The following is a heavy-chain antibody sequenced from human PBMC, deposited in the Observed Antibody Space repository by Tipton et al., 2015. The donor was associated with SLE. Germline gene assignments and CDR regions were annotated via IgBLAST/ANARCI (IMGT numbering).Heavy chain of an antibody. D-gene: IGHD2-15*01. Sequence: QSGAEVKKPGASVKVSCKASGYTFTGYYMHWVRQAPGQGLEWTGWINPNSGGTNYAQKFQGRVTMTRDTSISTAYMELSRLRSDDTAVYYCARDSSIVVVVAATFDYWGQGSLVTVSS. CDR2: INPNSGGT. J-gene: IGHJ4*02. CDR1: GYTFTGYY. V-gene: IGHV1-2*02. CDR3: ARDSSIVVVVAATFDY.